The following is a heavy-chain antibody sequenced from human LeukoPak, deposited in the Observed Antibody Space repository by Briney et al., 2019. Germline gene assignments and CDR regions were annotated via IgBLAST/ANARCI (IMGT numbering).Heavy chain of an antibody. CDR3: ARDIAVTIPADY. Sequence: ASVKVSCKASGYTFTSYGISWVRQAPGQGLEWMGWISAYNGNTNYAQKLQDRVTMTTDTSTSTAYMELRSLRSDDTAVYYCARDIAVTIPADYWGQGTLVTVSS. V-gene: IGHV1-18*01. CDR1: GYTFTSYG. D-gene: IGHD6-19*01. J-gene: IGHJ4*02. CDR2: ISAYNGNT.